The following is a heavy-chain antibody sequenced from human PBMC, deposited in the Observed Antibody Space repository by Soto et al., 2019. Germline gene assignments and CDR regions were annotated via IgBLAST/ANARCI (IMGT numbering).Heavy chain of an antibody. Sequence: SETLSLTCTVSGGSISSSSYYWGWIRQPPGKGLEWIGSIYYSGSTYYNPSLKSRVTISVDTSKNQFSLKLSSVTAADTAVYYCASQDMVRGVNTHDYWGQGTLVTVSS. J-gene: IGHJ4*02. V-gene: IGHV4-39*01. D-gene: IGHD3-10*01. CDR3: ASQDMVRGVNTHDY. CDR1: GGSISSSSYY. CDR2: IYYSGST.